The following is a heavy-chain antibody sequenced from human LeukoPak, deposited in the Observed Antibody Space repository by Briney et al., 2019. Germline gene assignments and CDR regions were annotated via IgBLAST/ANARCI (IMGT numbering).Heavy chain of an antibody. Sequence: PGGSLRLSCAASGFTFSTYAMSWVRQAPGKGLEWVSAIDGTGSITYSADSVKGRFTIFRDNSRNTLYLQMTSLRAEDTAVYYCARVSRVSSNFDFWGQGTLVTVSS. D-gene: IGHD5/OR15-5a*01. CDR3: ARVSRVSSNFDF. CDR2: IDGTGSIT. J-gene: IGHJ4*02. CDR1: GFTFSTYA. V-gene: IGHV3-23*01.